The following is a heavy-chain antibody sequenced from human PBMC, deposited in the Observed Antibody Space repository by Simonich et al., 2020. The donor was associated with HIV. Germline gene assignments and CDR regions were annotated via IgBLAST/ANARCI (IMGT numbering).Heavy chain of an antibody. CDR2: INHSGST. Sequence: QVQLQESGPGLVKPSETLSLTCTVSGGSISSYYWSWIRQPPGKGLEWIWEINHSGSTDYNPSLKSRVTISVDTSKNQFSLNLSSVTAADTAVYYCARRGGFHFDYWGQGTLVTVSS. D-gene: IGHD3-10*01. V-gene: IGHV4-59*12. CDR3: ARRGGFHFDY. CDR1: GGSISSYY. J-gene: IGHJ4*02.